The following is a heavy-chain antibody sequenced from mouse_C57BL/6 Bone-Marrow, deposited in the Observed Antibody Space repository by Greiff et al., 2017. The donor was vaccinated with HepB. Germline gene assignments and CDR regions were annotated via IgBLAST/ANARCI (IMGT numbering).Heavy chain of an antibody. CDR2: IRNKANGYTT. D-gene: IGHD1-1*01. CDR1: GFTFTDYY. J-gene: IGHJ2*01. CDR3: ARSAYYYGSSSYYFDY. V-gene: IGHV7-3*01. Sequence: EVQLVESGGGLVQPGGSLSLSCAASGFTFTDYYMSWVRQPPGKALEWLGFIRNKANGYTTEYSASVKGRFTISRDNSQSILYLQMNALRAEDSATYYCARSAYYYGSSSYYFDYWGQGTTLTVSS.